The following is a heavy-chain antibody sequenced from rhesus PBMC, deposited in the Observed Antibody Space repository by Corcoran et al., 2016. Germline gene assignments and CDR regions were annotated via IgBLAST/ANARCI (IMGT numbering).Heavy chain of an antibody. J-gene: IGHJ4*01. CDR1: GGSVNGYNW. CDR2: VSGSGRIT. CDR3: ARGSTVDS. Sequence: QVQLQESGPGLVKPSETLSLTCAVSGGSVNGYNWWSWIRQAPGKGLEWIGYVSGSGRITAYNPSLKSLVTISTDTSKNQFSLKLRSVTAADTAVYYCARGSTVDSWGQGVLVTVSS. V-gene: IGHV4-65*01.